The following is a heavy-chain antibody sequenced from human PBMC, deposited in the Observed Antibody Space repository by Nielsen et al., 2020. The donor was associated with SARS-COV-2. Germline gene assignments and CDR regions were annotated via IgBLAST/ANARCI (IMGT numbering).Heavy chain of an antibody. CDR2: INHGGST. J-gene: IGHJ5*02. D-gene: IGHD6-6*01. V-gene: IGHV4-34*01. CDR3: ARVCGVIAARSYNWFDP. CDR1: GGSFSGYY. Sequence: SETLSLTCAVYGGSFSGYYWSWIRQPPGKGLEWIGEINHGGSTNYNPSLKSRVTISVDTSKNQFSLKLSSVTAADTAVYYCARVCGVIAARSYNWFDPWGQGTLVTVSS.